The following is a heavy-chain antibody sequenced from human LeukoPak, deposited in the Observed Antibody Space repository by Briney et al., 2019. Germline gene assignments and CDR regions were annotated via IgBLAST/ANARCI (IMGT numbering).Heavy chain of an antibody. CDR2: IIPISGTA. D-gene: IGHD2-2*01. Sequence: GSSVRVSCKASGGSFSSHAIAWVRQAPGQGPEWMGGIIPISGTANYAQTFQGRVTITTDESTSTAYMELSSLTSDDTAVYYCARGLQYQLLKALGYYYMDVWGEGTTVTVSS. V-gene: IGHV1-69*05. J-gene: IGHJ6*03. CDR3: ARGLQYQLLKALGYYYMDV. CDR1: GGSFSSHA.